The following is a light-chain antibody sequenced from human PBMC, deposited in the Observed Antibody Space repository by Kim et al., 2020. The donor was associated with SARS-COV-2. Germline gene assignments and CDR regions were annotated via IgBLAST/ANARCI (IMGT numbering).Light chain of an antibody. CDR1: QSVSNK. V-gene: IGKV3-15*01. Sequence: MSPGERATLSCWASQSVSNKLGWIQQKPGQAPRLLIYGASTRATGIPARCSGSWSGTEFTLTISSLQSEDVAFYYWLQYDSWVWTSGLGTKVDIK. CDR3: LQYDSWVWT. CDR2: GAS. J-gene: IGKJ1*01.